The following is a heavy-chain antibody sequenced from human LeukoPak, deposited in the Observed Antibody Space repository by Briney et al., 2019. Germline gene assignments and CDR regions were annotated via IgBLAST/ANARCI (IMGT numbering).Heavy chain of an antibody. J-gene: IGHJ4*02. Sequence: PSETLSLTCAVYGGSFSGYYWSWIRQPPGKGLEWIGEINHSGSTNYNPSLKSRVTISVDTSKNQFSLKLNSVTAADTAVYYCARGEYSGYDYYFDYWGQGTLVTVSS. CDR2: INHSGST. D-gene: IGHD5-12*01. CDR3: ARGEYSGYDYYFDY. CDR1: GGSFSGYY. V-gene: IGHV4-34*01.